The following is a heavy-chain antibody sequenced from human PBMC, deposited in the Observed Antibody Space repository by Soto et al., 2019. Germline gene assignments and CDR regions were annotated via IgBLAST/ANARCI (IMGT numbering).Heavy chain of an antibody. D-gene: IGHD3-9*01. CDR2: INHSGST. V-gene: IGHV4-34*01. Sequence: SETLSLTCAVYGGSFSGYYWSWIRQPPGKGLEWIGEINHSGSTNYNPSLKSRVTISVDTSKNQFSLKLSSVTAADTAVYYCARSGKPGITIWLRGTDVWGQGTTVTVSS. CDR1: GGSFSGYY. CDR3: ARSGKPGITIWLRGTDV. J-gene: IGHJ6*02.